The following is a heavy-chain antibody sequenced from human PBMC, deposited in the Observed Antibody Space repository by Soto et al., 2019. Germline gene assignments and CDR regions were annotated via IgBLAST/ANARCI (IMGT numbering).Heavy chain of an antibody. V-gene: IGHV4-4*07. D-gene: IGHD2-2*01. Sequence: PSETLSLTCTVSGDSFSNYYCDWVRKSAGKGLEWIGRIYPTGSTTYNPSLKSRLTMSVDTSKNQLSLRLTSMTAADTAVYYCATGRSEVVPGAMDTWGQGTRVTVSS. CDR1: GDSFSNYY. CDR3: ATGRSEVVPGAMDT. CDR2: IYPTGST. J-gene: IGHJ5*02.